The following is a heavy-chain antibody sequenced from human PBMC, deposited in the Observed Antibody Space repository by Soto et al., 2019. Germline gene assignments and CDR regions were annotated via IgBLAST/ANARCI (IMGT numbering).Heavy chain of an antibody. CDR2: ISYDGSNK. D-gene: IGHD5-12*01. V-gene: IGHV3-30-3*01. Sequence: QVQLVESGGGVVQPGRSLRLSCAASGFTFSSYAMHWVRQAPGKGLEWVAVISYDGSNKYYADSVKGRFTIYRDNSKNTLYMQMNSLRAEDTAVYYCARDKWLRLLRASPLDYWGQGTLVTVSS. J-gene: IGHJ4*02. CDR1: GFTFSSYA. CDR3: ARDKWLRLLRASPLDY.